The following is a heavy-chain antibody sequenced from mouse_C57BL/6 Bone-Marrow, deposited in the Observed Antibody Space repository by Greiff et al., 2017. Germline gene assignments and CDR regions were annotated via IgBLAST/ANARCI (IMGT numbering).Heavy chain of an antibody. CDR3: ARHDGSSYHYFDY. CDR1: GFTFSDYY. V-gene: IGHV5-12*01. CDR2: ISNGGGST. D-gene: IGHD1-1*01. J-gene: IGHJ2*01. Sequence: VHLVESGGGLVQPGGSLKLSCAASGFTFSDYYMYWVRQTPEKRLEWVAYISNGGGSTYYPDTVKGRFTISRDNAKNTLYLQMSRLKSEDTAMYYCARHDGSSYHYFDYWGQGTTLTGSS.